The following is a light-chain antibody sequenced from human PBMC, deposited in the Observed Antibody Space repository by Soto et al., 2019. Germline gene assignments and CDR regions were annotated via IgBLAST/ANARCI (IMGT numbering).Light chain of an antibody. Sequence: EVVMTQSPATLSVSPGERATVPCRPSQSVLTYGAWYQQKPGQAPRLLIYGASTRATGVPARFSGSGSGTEFTLSISSLQSEDSAVYYCHQYNSWPPHTFGQGTRLEIK. CDR1: QSVLTY. J-gene: IGKJ5*01. CDR2: GAS. V-gene: IGKV3-15*01. CDR3: HQYNSWPPHT.